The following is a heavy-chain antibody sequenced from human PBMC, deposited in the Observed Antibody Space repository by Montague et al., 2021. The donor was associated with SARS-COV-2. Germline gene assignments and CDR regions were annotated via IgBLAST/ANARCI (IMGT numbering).Heavy chain of an antibody. J-gene: IGHJ4*02. V-gene: IGHV2-5*01. CDR3: AHRGMIRGLIFDY. CDR1: GFSLRSDAEG. D-gene: IGHD3-10*01. CDR2: IYWNGDK. Sequence: PALVKPTQTLTLTCTFSGFSLRSDAEGVAWIRQSPGQALEWLAVIYWNGDKRYSPSLQRRLTITKDTSENQVVLTMTNMDPVDTATYYCAHRGMIRGLIFDYWGQGTLVTVSS.